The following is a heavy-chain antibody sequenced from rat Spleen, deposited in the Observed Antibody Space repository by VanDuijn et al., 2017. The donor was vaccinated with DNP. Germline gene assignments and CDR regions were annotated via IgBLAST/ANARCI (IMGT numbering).Heavy chain of an antibody. Sequence: VQQSGGGLVEPGRSMKLSCVASGIIFSDCDMAWVRQAPRKGLEWVATITYDGSRTFYRDSVKGRFTISRENAKSSLYLQMNSLKSEDTATYYCAKNSGYYFDYWGQGVMVTVSS. J-gene: IGHJ2*01. D-gene: IGHD4-3*01. CDR3: AKNSGYYFDY. CDR1: GIIFSDCD. V-gene: IGHV5S10*01. CDR2: ITYDGSRT.